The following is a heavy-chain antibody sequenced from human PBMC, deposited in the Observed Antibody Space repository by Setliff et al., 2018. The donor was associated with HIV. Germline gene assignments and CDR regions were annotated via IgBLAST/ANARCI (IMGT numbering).Heavy chain of an antibody. CDR1: GYTFTDYY. CDR2: INPSSGST. D-gene: IGHD3-22*01. CDR3: ARDLGDSSGYYALDY. J-gene: IGHJ4*02. Sequence: VASVKVSCKASGYTFTDYYMHWVQQAPGKGLEWMGIINPSSGSTTYAQKFQGRVTMTRDTSTSTVYMELSSLRSEDTAVYYCARDLGDSSGYYALDYWGQGTLVTVSS. V-gene: IGHV1-46*01.